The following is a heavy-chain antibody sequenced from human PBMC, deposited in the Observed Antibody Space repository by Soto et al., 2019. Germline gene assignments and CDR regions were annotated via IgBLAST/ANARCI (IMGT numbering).Heavy chain of an antibody. CDR3: TRRNHYYYGLEV. J-gene: IGHJ6*02. CDR1: GFTFGDYA. Sequence: SRILSCTASGFTFGDYAMSWVRQAPGKGLEWVGFIRSKAYGGTTEYAASVKGRFTISRDDSKSIAYLQMNSLKTEDTAVYYGTRRNHYYYGLEVWGQGTTVTV. D-gene: IGHD1-1*01. CDR2: IRSKAYGGTT. V-gene: IGHV3-49*04.